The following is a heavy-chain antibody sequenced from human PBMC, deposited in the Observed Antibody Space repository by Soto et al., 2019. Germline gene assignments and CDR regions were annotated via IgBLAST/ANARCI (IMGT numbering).Heavy chain of an antibody. J-gene: IGHJ4*02. CDR3: ARSSLSGDYPVYFDY. CDR2: IWYDGVNT. D-gene: IGHD4-17*01. Sequence: VAVIWYDGVNTYYADSVKGRFTISRDNSKNTLFLQMNSLRADDTAVYYCARSSLSGDYPVYFDYWGQGTLVTVSS. V-gene: IGHV3-33*01.